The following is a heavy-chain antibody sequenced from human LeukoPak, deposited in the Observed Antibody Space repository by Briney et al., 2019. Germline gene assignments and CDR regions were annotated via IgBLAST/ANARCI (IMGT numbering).Heavy chain of an antibody. CDR3: ARGRQWRGFDY. V-gene: IGHV3-33*05. CDR2: ISYDGSNK. J-gene: IGHJ4*02. D-gene: IGHD6-19*01. Sequence: GGSLRLPCASSGFTFSRYGMHRVRQPPAKGQGRVEFISYDGSNKYYADPVKSRFTISRDNSKNTLYLQMNSLRDEDTAVYYCARGRQWRGFDYWGQGALVTVSS. CDR1: GFTFSRYG.